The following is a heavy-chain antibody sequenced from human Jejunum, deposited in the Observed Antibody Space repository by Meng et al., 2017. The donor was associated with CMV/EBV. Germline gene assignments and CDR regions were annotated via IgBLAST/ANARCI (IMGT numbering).Heavy chain of an antibody. CDR2: IRFDGTNN. V-gene: IGHV3-30*02. CDR1: FRFSDYY. J-gene: IGHJ6*02. CDR3: AKDKIPVSPYYYGMDV. D-gene: IGHD4-11*01. Sequence: FRFSDYYMSWVRQAPGKGLEWVAFIRFDGTNNYLVDSVKGRFTISRDNSKNMLFLQMNSLRAEDTAVYYCAKDKIPVSPYYYGMDVWGQGTTVTVSS.